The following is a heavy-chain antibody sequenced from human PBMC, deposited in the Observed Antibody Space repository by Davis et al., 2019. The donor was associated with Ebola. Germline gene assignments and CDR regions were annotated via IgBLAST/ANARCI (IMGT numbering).Heavy chain of an antibody. CDR2: ITSSGSYI. Sequence: PGGSLRLSCAASGFTFSSYSMNWVRQAPGKGLEWVSSITSSGSYIYYADSVKGRFTISRDNPKNSLYLQMNSLRAEDTAVYYCAKDRGQWEPGLDYWGQGTLVTVSS. CDR1: GFTFSSYS. D-gene: IGHD1-26*01. CDR3: AKDRGQWEPGLDY. V-gene: IGHV3-21*01. J-gene: IGHJ4*02.